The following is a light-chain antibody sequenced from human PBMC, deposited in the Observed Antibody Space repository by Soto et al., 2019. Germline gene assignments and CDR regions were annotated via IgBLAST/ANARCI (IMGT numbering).Light chain of an antibody. Sequence: EIVLTQSPGTVSLSPGERATLSCRASQSVSSNYLAWSQQKPGQAPRLLIYGASSRATGIPDRFSGSGSGTDFTLTISRLEPEDFAVYYCQQYGGLPRTFGQGTKVEIK. CDR3: QQYGGLPRT. CDR2: GAS. CDR1: QSVSSNY. V-gene: IGKV3-20*01. J-gene: IGKJ1*01.